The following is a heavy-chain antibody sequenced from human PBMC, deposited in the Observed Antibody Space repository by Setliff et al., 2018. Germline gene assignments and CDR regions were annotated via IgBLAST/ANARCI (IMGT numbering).Heavy chain of an antibody. J-gene: IGHJ4*02. V-gene: IGHV4-38-2*01. D-gene: IGHD3-3*01. CDR2: INHSGST. Sequence: SETLSLTCDVSGYSISSNYYWGWIRQSPGKGLEWIGEINHSGSTNYNPSLKSRLTISVDASTNQFSLKVFSVTAADTAVYYCRFWSSYYKNDYWAQGTLVTVSS. CDR1: GYSISSNYY. CDR3: RFWSSYYKNDY.